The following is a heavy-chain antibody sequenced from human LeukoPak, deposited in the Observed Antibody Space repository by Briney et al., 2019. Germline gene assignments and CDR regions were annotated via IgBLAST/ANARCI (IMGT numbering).Heavy chain of an antibody. J-gene: IGHJ6*03. CDR3: ARSHMGSANYYYCYYYMDV. CDR1: GGSISSYY. CDR2: IYYSGRT. V-gene: IGHV4-59*01. D-gene: IGHD3-10*01. Sequence: SETLSLTCTVSGGSISSYYWSWIRQPPGKGLEWIGYIYYSGRTNYNPSLKRRVTISVDTSKNQFSLKLSSVTAADTAVYYCARSHMGSANYYYCYYYMDVWGKGTTVTVSS.